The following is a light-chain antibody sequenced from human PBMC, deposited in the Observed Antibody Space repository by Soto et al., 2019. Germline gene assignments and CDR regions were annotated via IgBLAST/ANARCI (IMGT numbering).Light chain of an antibody. CDR2: HAS. J-gene: IGKJ2*01. Sequence: EIVLTQSPGTLSLSPGERATLSCRTSQSVSNTYLAWYQQKPGQAPRLLIYHASSRATGIPGRFSGSGSRTDFTLTISRLEPEDFAVYYCQQYGTSPPVYAFGQGTKLEI. V-gene: IGKV3-20*01. CDR1: QSVSNTY. CDR3: QQYGTSPPVYA.